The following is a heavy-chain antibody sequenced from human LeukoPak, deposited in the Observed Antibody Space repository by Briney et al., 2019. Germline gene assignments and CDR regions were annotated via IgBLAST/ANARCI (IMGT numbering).Heavy chain of an antibody. V-gene: IGHV1-24*01. CDR3: ALNAYCSSNSCWGNYYYYYMDF. CDR2: FDPEDGET. CDR1: RYTLTELS. Sequence: GASVKVSCKVSRYTLTELSMHWVRQAPGKGLEWMGGFDPEDGETIYAQKFQGRVTLTEDTSTDTAYMELSSLSSADTAMYYCALNAYCSSNSCWGNYYYYYMDFWGKGTTVTVSS. D-gene: IGHD2-2*01. J-gene: IGHJ6*03.